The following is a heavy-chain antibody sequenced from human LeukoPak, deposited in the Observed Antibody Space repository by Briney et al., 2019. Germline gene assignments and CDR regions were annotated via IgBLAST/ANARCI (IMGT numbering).Heavy chain of an antibody. CDR3: ARDQGDIVVVPAAIDY. CDR2: IKQDGSEK. Sequence: GGSLRLSCAASGFTFSSYWMSWVRQAPGKGREWVANIKQDGSEKYYVDSVKGRFTISRDNAKNSLYLQMNSLRAEDTAVYYCARDQGDIVVVPAAIDYWGQGTLVTVSS. D-gene: IGHD2-2*01. CDR1: GFTFSSYW. J-gene: IGHJ4*02. V-gene: IGHV3-7*01.